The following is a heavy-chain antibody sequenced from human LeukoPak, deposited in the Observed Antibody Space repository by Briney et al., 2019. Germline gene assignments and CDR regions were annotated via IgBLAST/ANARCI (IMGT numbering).Heavy chain of an antibody. CDR3: ARVRAYDSSGYYYHYYYYMDV. CDR2: INWNGGST. V-gene: IGHV3-20*04. Sequence: TGGSLRLSCAASGFTFDDYGMSWVRQAPGKGLGWVSGINWNGGSTGYADSVKGRFTISRDNAKNSLYLQMNSLRAEDTALYYCARVRAYDSSGYYYHYYYYMDVWGKGTTVTVSS. D-gene: IGHD3-22*01. CDR1: GFTFDDYG. J-gene: IGHJ6*03.